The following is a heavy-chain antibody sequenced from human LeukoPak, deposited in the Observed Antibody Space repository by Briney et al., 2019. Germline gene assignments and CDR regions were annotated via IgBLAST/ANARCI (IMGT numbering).Heavy chain of an antibody. D-gene: IGHD3-10*01. Sequence: ASVKVSCKASGYTFTSYDIGWVRQAPGQGLEWMGWISAYNDNTNYAQKLQGRVTMTTDTSTSTAYMELRSLRSDDTAVYYCARDLRMWSMVRGVIDYWGQGTLVTVSS. V-gene: IGHV1-18*01. CDR3: ARDLRMWSMVRGVIDY. J-gene: IGHJ4*02. CDR2: ISAYNDNT. CDR1: GYTFTSYD.